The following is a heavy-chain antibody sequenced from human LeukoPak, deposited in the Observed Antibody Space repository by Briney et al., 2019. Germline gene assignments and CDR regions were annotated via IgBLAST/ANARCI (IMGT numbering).Heavy chain of an antibody. D-gene: IGHD1-26*01. CDR3: ARHSIRDNSHYAY. Sequence: PSETLSLTCTVSGGSIISSSDYWGWIRQPPGQGLEWIANIYYTGSTYYNPSLKSRVTISIETPKNDFSLRLRSVTAADTAVYYCARHSIRDNSHYAYWGQGTLVTVSS. CDR2: IYYTGST. J-gene: IGHJ4*02. CDR1: GGSIISSSDY. V-gene: IGHV4-39*01.